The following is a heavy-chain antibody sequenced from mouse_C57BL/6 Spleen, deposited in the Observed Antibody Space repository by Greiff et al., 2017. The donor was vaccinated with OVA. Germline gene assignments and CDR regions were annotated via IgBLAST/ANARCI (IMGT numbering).Heavy chain of an antibody. D-gene: IGHD2-4*01. CDR2: ISSGSSTI. V-gene: IGHV5-17*01. Sequence: EVQLVESGGGLVKPGGSLKLSCAASGFTFSDYGMHWVRQAPEKGLEWVAYISSGSSTIYYADTVKGRFTFSRYNAKNTLFLQMTSLRSEDTAMYYCAMEGDYDGYYAMDYWGQGTSVTVSS. CDR1: GFTFSDYG. J-gene: IGHJ4*01. CDR3: AMEGDYDGYYAMDY.